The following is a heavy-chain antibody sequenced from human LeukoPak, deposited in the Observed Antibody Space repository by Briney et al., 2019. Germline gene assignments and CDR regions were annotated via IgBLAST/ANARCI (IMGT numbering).Heavy chain of an antibody. Sequence: GGSLRLSCAASGFTFNSYAMTWVRQAPGKGLEWVSAISGSGGTTYYADSVKGRFTISRDNSKSTLYLQMNSLTADDTAVYYCAKMRGQYSDSYYMDGWGKGTTVTVSS. CDR3: AKMRGQYSDSYYMDG. V-gene: IGHV3-23*01. CDR2: ISGSGGTT. CDR1: GFTFNSYA. D-gene: IGHD2-15*01. J-gene: IGHJ6*03.